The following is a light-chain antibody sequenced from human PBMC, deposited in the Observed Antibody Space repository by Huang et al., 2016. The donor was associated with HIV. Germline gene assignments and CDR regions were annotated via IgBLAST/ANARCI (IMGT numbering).Light chain of an antibody. V-gene: IGKV4-1*01. CDR2: WAS. CDR1: QSVLYSSNNKNY. Sequence: DIVMTQSPDSLAESLGERATISCKSSQSVLYSSNNKNYLAWYQQKPGQPPKLLIYWASTRESGVPDRFSGSGSGTDFTLTISSLQAEDVAVYYCQQYYSTPQTFGQGTKLEIK. J-gene: IGKJ2*01. CDR3: QQYYSTPQT.